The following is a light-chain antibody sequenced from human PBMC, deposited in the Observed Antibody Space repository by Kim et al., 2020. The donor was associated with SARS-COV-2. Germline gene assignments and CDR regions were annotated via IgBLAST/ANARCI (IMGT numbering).Light chain of an antibody. CDR2: DAS. V-gene: IGKV3-11*01. Sequence: EVVLTQSPATLSLSPGERAILSCRASQNVRNYLAWYQQRPGQPPRLLIHDASVRAAGVPARFSGSGSGTDFTLTINSLEPEDFAVYYCQQRSDWPPLTFGGGTKVDIK. J-gene: IGKJ4*01. CDR1: QNVRNY. CDR3: QQRSDWPPLT.